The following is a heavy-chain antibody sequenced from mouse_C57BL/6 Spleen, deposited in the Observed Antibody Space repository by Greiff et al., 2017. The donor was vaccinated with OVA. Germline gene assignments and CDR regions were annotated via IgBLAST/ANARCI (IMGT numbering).Heavy chain of an antibody. J-gene: IGHJ2*01. V-gene: IGHV2-2*01. CDR3: ARLSNYFDY. Sequence: QVQLQQSGPGLVQPSQSLSITCTVSGFSLTSYGVHWVRQSPGKGLEWLGVIWSGGSTDYNAAFISRLSISKDNSKSQVFFKMNSLQADDTAIYYCARLSNYFDYWGQGTTLTVSS. CDR2: IWSGGST. CDR1: GFSLTSYG.